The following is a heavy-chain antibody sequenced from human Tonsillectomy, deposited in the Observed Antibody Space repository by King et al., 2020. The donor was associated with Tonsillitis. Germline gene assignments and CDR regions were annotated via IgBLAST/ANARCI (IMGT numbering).Heavy chain of an antibody. D-gene: IGHD6-19*01. Sequence: VQLVESGGGLVQPGGSLRLSCAASDFTSSTHWMTWVRQAPGKGLAWVANIKEDGSEICDVDSVKGRFTISRDAAKKSLYLLMNSLRAEDTAVYYCVRGRGWLFDDWGQGTLVTVSS. CDR1: DFTSSTHW. V-gene: IGHV3-7*03. CDR3: VRGRGWLFDD. CDR2: IKEDGSEI. J-gene: IGHJ4*02.